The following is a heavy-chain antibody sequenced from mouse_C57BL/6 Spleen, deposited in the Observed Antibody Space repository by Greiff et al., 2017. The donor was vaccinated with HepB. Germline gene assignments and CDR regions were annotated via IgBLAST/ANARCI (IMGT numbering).Heavy chain of an antibody. V-gene: IGHV1-72*01. J-gene: IGHJ4*01. CDR1: GYTFTSYW. CDR3: ARLDTTVVAEAMDY. CDR2: IDPNSGGT. Sequence: QQSCKASGYTFTSYWMHWVKQRPGRGLEWIGRIDPNSGGTKYNEKFKSKATLTVDKPSSTAYMQLSSLTSEDSAVYYCARLDTTVVAEAMDYWGQGTSVTVSS. D-gene: IGHD1-1*01.